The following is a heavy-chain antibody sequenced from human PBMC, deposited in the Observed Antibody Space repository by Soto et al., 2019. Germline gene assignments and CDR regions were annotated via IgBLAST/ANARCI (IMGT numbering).Heavy chain of an antibody. D-gene: IGHD6-13*01. Sequence: QVQLVQSGAEVKKPGASVKVSCKASGYTFTSYAMHWVRQAPGQRLEWMGWINAGNGNTKYSQKFQGRVTITRDTXASTAYMELSSLRSEDTAVYYCARARIAAAGTLVYWGQGTLVTVSS. CDR3: ARARIAAAGTLVY. J-gene: IGHJ4*02. CDR2: INAGNGNT. CDR1: GYTFTSYA. V-gene: IGHV1-3*01.